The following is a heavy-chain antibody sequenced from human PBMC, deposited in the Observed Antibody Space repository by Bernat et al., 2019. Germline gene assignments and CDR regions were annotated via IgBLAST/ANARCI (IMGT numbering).Heavy chain of an antibody. V-gene: IGHV3-30*18. CDR2: ISYDGSNK. D-gene: IGHD5-24*01. CDR1: GFTFSSYG. Sequence: QVQLVEFGGGVVQPGRSLRLSCAASGFTFSSYGMHWVRQAPGKGLEWVAVISYDGSNKYYADSVKGRFTISRDNSKNTLYLQMNSLRAEDTAVYYCAKDRSADGYRNFNDYWGQGTLVTVSS. CDR3: AKDRSADGYRNFNDY. J-gene: IGHJ4*02.